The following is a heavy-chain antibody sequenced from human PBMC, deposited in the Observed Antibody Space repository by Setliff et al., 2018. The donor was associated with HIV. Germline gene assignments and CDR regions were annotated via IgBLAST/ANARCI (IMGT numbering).Heavy chain of an antibody. J-gene: IGHJ6*03. CDR2: IYTSGST. Sequence: KSSETLSLTCTVSGGSISSGSYYWSWIRQPAGKGLEWIGRIYTSGSTNYNPSLKSRVTISVDTSKNQFSLKLRSVTAADTAVYYCARETYYHDNPQYYYYYMDVWGKGTTVTVSS. D-gene: IGHD3-22*01. CDR3: ARETYYHDNPQYYYYYMDV. V-gene: IGHV4-61*02. CDR1: GGSISSGSYY.